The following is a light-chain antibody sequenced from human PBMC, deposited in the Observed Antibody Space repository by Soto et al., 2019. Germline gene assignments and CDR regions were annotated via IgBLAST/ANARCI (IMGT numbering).Light chain of an antibody. CDR2: GAS. Sequence: EIMMTQSPATLSVSPGERATLSCRASQSVSSNLAWYQQKPGQAPRLLIYGASTRATGIPARFSGSGSGTEFTLTLSSLQSEDFAVYYCQQYNNWPITFGQGTRLEIK. CDR3: QQYNNWPIT. CDR1: QSVSSN. V-gene: IGKV3-15*01. J-gene: IGKJ5*01.